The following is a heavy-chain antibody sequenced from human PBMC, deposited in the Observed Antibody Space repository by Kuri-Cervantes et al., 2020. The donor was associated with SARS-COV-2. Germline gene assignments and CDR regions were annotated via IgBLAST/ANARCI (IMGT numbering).Heavy chain of an antibody. CDR2: ISSSGSTI. CDR1: GFTFSDYY. J-gene: IGHJ6*02. CDR3: ARTGLPGWYYYYGMDV. Sequence: GGSLRLSCAASGFTFSDYYMSWIRQAPGKGLEWVSYISSSGSTIYYAASVKGRFTISRDNAKNSLYLQMNSLRAEDTAVYYCARTGLPGWYYYYGMDVWGQGTTVTVSS. V-gene: IGHV3-11*01. D-gene: IGHD2-15*01.